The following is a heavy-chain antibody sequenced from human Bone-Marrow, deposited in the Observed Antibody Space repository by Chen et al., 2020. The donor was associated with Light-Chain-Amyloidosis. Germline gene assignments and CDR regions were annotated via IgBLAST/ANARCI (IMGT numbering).Heavy chain of an antibody. CDR1: GFTFSSYA. V-gene: IGHV3-23*01. D-gene: IGHD3-9*01. CDR2: ISGSGGST. J-gene: IGHJ3*02. Sequence: EVQLLESGGGLVQPGGSLRLSCAASGFTFSSYAMSWVRQAPGKGLEWVSAISGSGGSTYYADSVKGRLTISRDNSKNALFLQMNSLRAEDTAVYYCAKDISYDDILPGYPADAFDIWGQGTMVTVSS. CDR3: AKDISYDDILPGYPADAFDI.